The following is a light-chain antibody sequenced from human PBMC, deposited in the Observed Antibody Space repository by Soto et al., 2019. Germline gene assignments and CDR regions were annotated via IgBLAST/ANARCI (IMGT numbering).Light chain of an antibody. J-gene: IGLJ1*01. CDR3: SSYTSSSTLEV. CDR1: SSDVGGYNY. V-gene: IGLV2-14*01. CDR2: EVS. Sequence: QSALTQPASVSGSPGQSITISCTGTSSDVGGYNYVSWYQQHPGKAPKRMIYEVSNRPSGVSNRFSGSKSGNTASLTISGLQAEDEADYYCSSYTSSSTLEVFGTGTTLTVL.